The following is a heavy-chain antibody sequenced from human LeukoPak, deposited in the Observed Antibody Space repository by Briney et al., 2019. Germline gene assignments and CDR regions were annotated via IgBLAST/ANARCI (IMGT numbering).Heavy chain of an antibody. Sequence: SETLSLTCTVSGGSISSYYWSWIRQPPGKGLEWIGYIYYSGRSTYYNPSLKSRVTISIDTSKNQFSLKLSSVTAADTAVYYCATYYDSSGSYGWFDPWGQGTLVTVSS. CDR1: GGSISSYY. CDR2: IYYSGRST. D-gene: IGHD3-22*01. J-gene: IGHJ5*02. CDR3: ATYYDSSGSYGWFDP. V-gene: IGHV4-59*12.